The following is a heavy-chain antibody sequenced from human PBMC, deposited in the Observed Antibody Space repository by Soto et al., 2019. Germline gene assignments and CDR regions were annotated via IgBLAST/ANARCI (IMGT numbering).Heavy chain of an antibody. CDR3: ARRARPDFYYMDV. J-gene: IGHJ6*03. V-gene: IGHV3-64*01. Sequence: EVQLAESGGGLAQPGGSLRLSFAASGFTLSGYAMDWVRQAPGKGLEYVSGISSNGVGTYYANSVQGRFTISRDNSKNTVYLQMGRLRPEDMAVYYCARRARPDFYYMDVWGKGTTVTVSS. CDR2: ISSNGVGT. D-gene: IGHD6-6*01. CDR1: GFTLSGYA.